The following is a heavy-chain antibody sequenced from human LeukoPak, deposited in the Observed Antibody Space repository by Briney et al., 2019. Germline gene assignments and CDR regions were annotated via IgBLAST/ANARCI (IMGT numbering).Heavy chain of an antibody. V-gene: IGHV4-59*01. J-gene: IGHJ4*02. D-gene: IGHD2-2*03. CDR3: ARGSVGYCSSTSCSHDPFYY. Sequence: SETLSLTCTVSGGSISSYYWSWIRQPPGKGLEWIGYIYYSGSTNYNPSLKSRVTISVDTSKNQFSLKLSSVTAADTAVYYCARGSVGYCSSTSCSHDPFYYWGQGTLVTVSS. CDR2: IYYSGST. CDR1: GGSISSYY.